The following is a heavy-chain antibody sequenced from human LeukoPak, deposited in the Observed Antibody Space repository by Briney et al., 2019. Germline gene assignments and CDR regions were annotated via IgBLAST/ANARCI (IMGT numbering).Heavy chain of an antibody. Sequence: GGSLRLSCAASGFTFSDYSLNWVRQAPGKGLEWVSCISGDSRYIYYADSLKGRSTISRDNAQNSRYLHMNNLRAEDTAVYYCARGPFSSSWSEFDYWGQGTLVTVSS. J-gene: IGHJ4*02. D-gene: IGHD6-13*01. CDR2: ISGDSRYI. V-gene: IGHV3-21*06. CDR1: GFTFSDYS. CDR3: ARGPFSSSWSEFDY.